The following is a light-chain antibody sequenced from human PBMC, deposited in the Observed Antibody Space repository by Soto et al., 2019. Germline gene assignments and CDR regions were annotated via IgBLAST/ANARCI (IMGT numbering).Light chain of an antibody. J-gene: IGLJ3*02. CDR3: SSYTRSTTTLGWV. Sequence: QSALTQPASVSGSPGQSITISCTGTSGDVGGYYYVSWYQQLPGKAPKLMISEVTNRPSGVSNRFSGSKSGNTASLTISGLQADDEADYYCSSYTRSTTTLGWVFGGGTKLTVL. CDR2: EVT. V-gene: IGLV2-14*01. CDR1: SGDVGGYYY.